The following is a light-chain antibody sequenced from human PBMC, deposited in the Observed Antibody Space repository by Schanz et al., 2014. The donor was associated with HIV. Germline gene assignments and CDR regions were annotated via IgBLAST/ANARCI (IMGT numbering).Light chain of an antibody. Sequence: DVQMTQSPTTLSASVGDRVTITCRASQNIGKWLTWYQQKPGKAPNLLIYQASSLNIGVPSRFSGSGSGTDFTLTISSLQPDDFATYYCQQCGTYPYTFGQGTKLDIK. V-gene: IGKV1-5*03. CDR3: QQCGTYPYT. J-gene: IGKJ2*01. CDR2: QAS. CDR1: QNIGKW.